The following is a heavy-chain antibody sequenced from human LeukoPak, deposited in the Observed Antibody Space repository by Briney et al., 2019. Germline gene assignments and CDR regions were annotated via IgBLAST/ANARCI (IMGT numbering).Heavy chain of an antibody. CDR1: GFTFDDYG. CDR2: INWNGGST. D-gene: IGHD1-26*01. J-gene: IGHJ4*02. V-gene: IGHV3-20*04. CDR3: ARDEGVSYFIGLDY. Sequence: GGSLRPSCAASGFTFDDYGMSWVRQAPGRGVEWVSGINWNGGSTGYADSVKGRFTISRDNAKNSLYLQMNSLRAEDTAVYYCARDEGVSYFIGLDYWGQGTLVTVSS.